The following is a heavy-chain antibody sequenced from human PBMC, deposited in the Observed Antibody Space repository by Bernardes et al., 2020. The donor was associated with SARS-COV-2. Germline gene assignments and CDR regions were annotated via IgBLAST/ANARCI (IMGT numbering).Heavy chain of an antibody. CDR3: ARRLIVEAREGLDY. D-gene: IGHD2-15*01. CDR1: GFTFSSYS. CDR2: IGPSSRDI. V-gene: IGHV3-21*05. J-gene: IGHJ4*02. Sequence: GGSLRLSCAASGFTFSSYSMYWVRETPGKGLEWVSHIGPSSRDISYADSVKGRFTISRDDAENSLYLQMNSLAAEDTAVYYCARRLIVEAREGLDYWGQGTLVTVSS.